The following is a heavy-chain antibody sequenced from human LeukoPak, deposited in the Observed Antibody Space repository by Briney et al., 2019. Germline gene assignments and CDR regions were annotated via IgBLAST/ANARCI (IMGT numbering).Heavy chain of an antibody. Sequence: PSETLSLTCTVSGGSISSGGYYWSWIRQPPGKGLEWIGYIYHSGSTYYNPSLKSRVTISVDRSKNQFSLKLSSVTAADTAVYYCASYRGMYYDFWSGYYNRFDPWGQGTLVTVSS. D-gene: IGHD3-3*01. CDR2: IYHSGST. J-gene: IGHJ5*02. CDR1: GGSISSGGYY. CDR3: ASYRGMYYDFWSGYYNRFDP. V-gene: IGHV4-30-2*01.